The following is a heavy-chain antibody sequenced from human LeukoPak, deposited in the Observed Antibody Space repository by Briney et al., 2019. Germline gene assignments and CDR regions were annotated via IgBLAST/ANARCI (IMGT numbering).Heavy chain of an antibody. J-gene: IGHJ4*02. CDR3: ARSQSLGYSYGYFDY. CDR1: GYTLTELS. V-gene: IGHV1-69*06. Sequence: ASVKVSCKVSGYTLTELSMHWVRQAPGQGLEWMGGIIPIFGTANYAQKFQGRVTITADKSTSTAYMELSSLRSEDTAVYYCARSQSLGYSYGYFDYWGQGTLVTVSS. D-gene: IGHD5-18*01. CDR2: IIPIFGTA.